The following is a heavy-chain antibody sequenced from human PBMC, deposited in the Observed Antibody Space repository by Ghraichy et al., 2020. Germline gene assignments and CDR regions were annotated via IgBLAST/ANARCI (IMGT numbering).Heavy chain of an antibody. CDR1: GYTFADYY. D-gene: IGHD3-22*01. Sequence: ASVKVSCKVSGYTFADYYMHWIQQAPGKGLEWMGLIDPENGETIYAEKFQGRVTMTADTSTDTAYMELSSLRFEDTAVYYCATKGGKCYDSSGHCHWGQGTLVSVSS. CDR2: IDPENGET. V-gene: IGHV1-69-2*01. CDR3: ATKGGKCYDSSGHCH. J-gene: IGHJ4*02.